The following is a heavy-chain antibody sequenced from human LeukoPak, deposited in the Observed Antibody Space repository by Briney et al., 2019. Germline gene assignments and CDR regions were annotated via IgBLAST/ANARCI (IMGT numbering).Heavy chain of an antibody. Sequence: ASVKVSCKASGYTFTSYFMYWVRQAPGQGLEWMGLINPSGGNTRYAQKFQDRVTMTRDTSTSTVYMELSSLRSEDTAMYYCARDRTHYYESSGYYSRWEYWGQGTLITVSS. J-gene: IGHJ4*02. V-gene: IGHV1-46*01. CDR3: ARDRTHYYESSGYYSRWEY. CDR2: INPSGGNT. CDR1: GYTFTSYF. D-gene: IGHD3-22*01.